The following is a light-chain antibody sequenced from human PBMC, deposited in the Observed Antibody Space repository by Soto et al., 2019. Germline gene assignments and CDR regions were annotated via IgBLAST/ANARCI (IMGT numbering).Light chain of an antibody. V-gene: IGLV2-14*01. Sequence: QSALTQPASVSGSPGQSITISCTGTTSDVGSYNYVSWYQQHPGKAPKVMIYEVNSRPSGVSNRFSGSKSANTASLTISGLQAEDEADYYCSSYTSSSTWVFGGGTQLTVL. CDR3: SSYTSSSTWV. CDR1: TSDVGSYNY. CDR2: EVN. J-gene: IGLJ3*02.